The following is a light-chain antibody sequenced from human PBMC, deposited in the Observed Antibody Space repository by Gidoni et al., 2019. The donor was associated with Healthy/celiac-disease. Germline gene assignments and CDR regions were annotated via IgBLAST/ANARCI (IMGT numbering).Light chain of an antibody. CDR1: SSDVGSYNP. CDR2: EGS. J-gene: IGLJ2*01. V-gene: IGLV2-23*01. CDR3: CPYAGSSSVV. Sequence: QSALTQPASVAGAPGQPMTISCTGTSSDVGSYNPGSWYQQHPGKAPKLMIYEGSKRTSGVSNLSSCSTSGTTASLTISALQAEDAADYYCCPYAGSSSVVFGGGTKLTVL.